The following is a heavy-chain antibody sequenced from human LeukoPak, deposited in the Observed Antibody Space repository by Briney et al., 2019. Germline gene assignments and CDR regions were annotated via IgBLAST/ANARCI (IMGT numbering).Heavy chain of an antibody. V-gene: IGHV4-39*01. Sequence: SETLSLTCTVSGGSISSSSYYWGWIRQPPGKGLEWIGSIYYSGSTYYNPSLKSRVTISVDTSKNQFSLKLSSVTAADTAVYYRASLLRFLEWSLGGWFDPWGQGTLVTVSS. CDR1: GGSISSSSYY. J-gene: IGHJ5*02. CDR3: ASLLRFLEWSLGGWFDP. D-gene: IGHD3-3*01. CDR2: IYYSGST.